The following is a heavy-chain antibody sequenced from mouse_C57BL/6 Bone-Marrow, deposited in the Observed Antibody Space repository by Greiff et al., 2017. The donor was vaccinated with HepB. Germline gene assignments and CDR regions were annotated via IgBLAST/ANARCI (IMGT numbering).Heavy chain of an antibody. D-gene: IGHD2-5*01. CDR2: INPSTGGT. V-gene: IGHV1-42*01. CDR3: AKRTYYINYVFAY. J-gene: IGHJ3*01. CDR1: GYSFTGYY. Sequence: EVQLQQSGPELVKPGASVKISCKASGYSFTGYYMNWVKQSPEKSLEWIGEINPSTGGTTYNQKFKAKATLTVDKSSSTAYIQLKSLTSEDSAVYYCAKRTYYINYVFAYWGQETLFTVSA.